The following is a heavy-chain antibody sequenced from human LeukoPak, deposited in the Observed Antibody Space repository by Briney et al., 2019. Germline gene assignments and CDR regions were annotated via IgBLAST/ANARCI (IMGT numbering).Heavy chain of an antibody. Sequence: GGPLRLSCAASGFTFSSYAMSWVRQAPGKGLEWVSGISGSGGSTYYADSVKGRFTISRDNSKNTLYLQMNSLRVEDTAVYYCAKDGVSGIAARFDYWGQGTLVTVSS. CDR3: AKDGVSGIAARFDY. V-gene: IGHV3-23*01. CDR2: ISGSGGST. CDR1: GFTFSSYA. D-gene: IGHD6-6*01. J-gene: IGHJ4*02.